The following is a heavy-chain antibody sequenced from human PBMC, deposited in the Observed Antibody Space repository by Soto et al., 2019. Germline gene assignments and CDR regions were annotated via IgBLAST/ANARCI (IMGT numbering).Heavy chain of an antibody. CDR3: TSERPHLHESTGRIDS. J-gene: IGHJ4*02. Sequence: QVQLQESGPGLVKPSQTLSLTCTVSGGSIHNAEDNWTWIRQPPGKGLEYIGYITYSGNTFYKSSLKSRIKMSVDTSKNQFSLRLTSVTAADTAVYYCTSERPHLHESTGRIDSWCQGMRITVSS. CDR1: GGSIHNAEDN. D-gene: IGHD2-8*02. CDR2: ITYSGNT. V-gene: IGHV4-30-4*01.